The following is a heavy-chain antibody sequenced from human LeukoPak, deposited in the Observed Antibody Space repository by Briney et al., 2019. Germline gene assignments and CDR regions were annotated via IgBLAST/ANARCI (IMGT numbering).Heavy chain of an antibody. CDR3: ARDPSSDAFDI. Sequence: GGSLRLSCEASGFTFSAYAMTWVRQAPGKGLEWVSSIGSDGKTHYSESVKGRFAISRDNSKSMLFLQLNSLRAEDTALYYCARDPSSDAFDIWGQGTMVTVSS. V-gene: IGHV3-23*01. CDR2: IGSDGKT. J-gene: IGHJ3*02. CDR1: GFTFSAYA.